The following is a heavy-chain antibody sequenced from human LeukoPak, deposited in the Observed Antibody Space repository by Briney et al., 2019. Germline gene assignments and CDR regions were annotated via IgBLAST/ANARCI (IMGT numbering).Heavy chain of an antibody. CDR2: ISPYNGYT. D-gene: IGHD4-17*01. J-gene: IGHJ6*03. CDR3: ARIGRNYGDYSYMDV. CDR1: GYTFISYD. V-gene: IGHV1-18*01. Sequence: ASVKVSCKASGYTFISYDITWVRQAPGQGLEWMGWISPYNGYTSYVQKLQGRVTMTTDTSTSTAYMELRSLRSDDTAVYYCARIGRNYGDYSYMDVWGIGTTVTISS.